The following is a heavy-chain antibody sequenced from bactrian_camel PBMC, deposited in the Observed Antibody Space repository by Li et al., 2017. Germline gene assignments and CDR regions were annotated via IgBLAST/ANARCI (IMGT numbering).Heavy chain of an antibody. J-gene: IGHJ6*01. CDR1: GDTSRTCE. CDR2: IVFEGTT. Sequence: HVQLVESGGGSAQVGGSLRLSCVASGDTSRTCEMGWYRQVPGKGRELVSRIVFEGTTYYGDSAKGRFTISRDNAKNTLYLQVNSLKAEDTAVYYCTAVSGYWGQGTQVTVS. D-gene: IGHD3*01. V-gene: IGHV3S9*01. CDR3: TAVSGY.